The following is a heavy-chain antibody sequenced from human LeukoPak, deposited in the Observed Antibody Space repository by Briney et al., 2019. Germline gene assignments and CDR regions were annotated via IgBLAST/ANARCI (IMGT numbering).Heavy chain of an antibody. V-gene: IGHV3-33*06. D-gene: IGHD1-26*01. Sequence: GRSLTLSCAASEFTFTTYGMHWVRQAPGKGLEWVAFIYYDGSNIYYADYVKGRFTISRDISKNTLYLQMDSLRAEDTAVYYCAKVSAWAMVGATYFDYWGQGTLVTVSS. CDR3: AKVSAWAMVGATYFDY. CDR2: IYYDGSNI. J-gene: IGHJ4*02. CDR1: EFTFTTYG.